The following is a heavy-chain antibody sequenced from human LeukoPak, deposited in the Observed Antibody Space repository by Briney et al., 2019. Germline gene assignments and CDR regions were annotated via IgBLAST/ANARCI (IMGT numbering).Heavy chain of an antibody. D-gene: IGHD3-22*01. CDR3: ARTAENDTSGYYYYFDY. V-gene: IGHV4-61*02. CDR1: GGSVSSGSYF. J-gene: IGHJ4*02. CDR2: IYRSGST. Sequence: PSQTLSLTCTVSGGSVSSGSYFWNWIRQPAGKGLEWIGRIYRSGSTNYNPSLKSRVTISVDTSKNQFSLKLSSVTAADTAVYYCARTAENDTSGYYYYFDYWGQGTLVTVSS.